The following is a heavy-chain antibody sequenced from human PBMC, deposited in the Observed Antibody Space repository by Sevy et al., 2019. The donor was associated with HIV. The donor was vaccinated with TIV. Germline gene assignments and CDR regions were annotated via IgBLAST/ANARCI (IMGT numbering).Heavy chain of an antibody. Sequence: GGSLRLSCAASEFIFSSYGMNWVRQAPGRGLEWVSYISGGVITIYYADSVKGRFVISRDNARNSLSLQMNSLRDEDTAVYYCARGGTYFPYWGQGTLVTVSS. CDR3: ARGGTYFPY. V-gene: IGHV3-48*02. D-gene: IGHD1-26*01. CDR1: EFIFSSYG. J-gene: IGHJ4*02. CDR2: ISGGVITI.